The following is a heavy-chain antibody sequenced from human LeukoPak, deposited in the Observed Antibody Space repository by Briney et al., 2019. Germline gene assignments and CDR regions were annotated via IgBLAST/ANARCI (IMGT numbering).Heavy chain of an antibody. J-gene: IGHJ4*02. V-gene: IGHV3-23*01. CDR1: GFTFSSYA. Sequence: PGGSLRLSCAASGFTFSSYAMNWVRQAPGKGLEWVSSISGSGGDTYYADSVKGRFTMSRDNSKNTLYLQMNSLRAEDTALYYCAKDGWLNFYGRPTNPIVDYWGQGTLVTVSS. CDR3: AKDGWLNFYGRPTNPIVDY. D-gene: IGHD3-10*01. CDR2: ISGSGGDT.